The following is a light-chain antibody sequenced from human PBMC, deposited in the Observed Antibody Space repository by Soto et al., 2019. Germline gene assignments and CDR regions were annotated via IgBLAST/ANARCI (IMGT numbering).Light chain of an antibody. CDR1: QSVLYSHNNESY. J-gene: IGKJ2*01. CDR2: WTS. CDR3: QVYSSAPYT. V-gene: IGKV4-1*01. Sequence: DMVLTQSPESLAVSIDERATINCKSSQSVLYSHNNESYLAWFQKKPGQPPKLLVYWTSARESAVPDRFSGSGSGTEFTLTICCLQAEDVAIYYSQVYSSAPYTFCQG.